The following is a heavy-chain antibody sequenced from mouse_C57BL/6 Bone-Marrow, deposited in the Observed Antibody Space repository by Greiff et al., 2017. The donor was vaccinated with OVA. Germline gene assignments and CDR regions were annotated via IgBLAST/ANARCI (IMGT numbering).Heavy chain of an antibody. CDR3: ARDGSSYYFDY. D-gene: IGHD1-1*01. J-gene: IGHJ2*01. V-gene: IGHV1-81*01. CDR1: GYTFTSYG. CDR2: IYPRSGNT. Sequence: QLQESGAELARPGASVKLSCKASGYTFTSYGISWVKQRTGQGLEWIGEIYPRSGNTYYNEKFKGKATLTADKSSSTAYMELRSLTSEDSAVYFCARDGSSYYFDYWGQGTTLTVSS.